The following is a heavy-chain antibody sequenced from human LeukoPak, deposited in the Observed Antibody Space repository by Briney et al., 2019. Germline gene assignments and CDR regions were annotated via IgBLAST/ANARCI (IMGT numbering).Heavy chain of an antibody. Sequence: PGGSLRLSCAASGFTFSSYAMSWVRQAPGKGLEWVSGLSGSGDITYYTDSVKGRFTISRDNSKNTLYLEMNNLRAEDTALYYCAKRGNAISFFDPWGQGTLVTVSS. CDR3: AKRGNAISFFDP. D-gene: IGHD2/OR15-2a*01. CDR1: GFTFSSYA. J-gene: IGHJ5*02. CDR2: LSGSGDIT. V-gene: IGHV3-23*01.